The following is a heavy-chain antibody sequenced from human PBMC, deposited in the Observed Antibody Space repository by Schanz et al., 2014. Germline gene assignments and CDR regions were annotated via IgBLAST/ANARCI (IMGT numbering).Heavy chain of an antibody. V-gene: IGHV3-11*04. D-gene: IGHD4-17*01. Sequence: QVQLVESGGGLVKPGGSLRLSCTASGFTFRDYQMTWIRQAPGKGLEWVSYITSGSAKFYADSVKGRFTISRDNAMNSLYLQMNSLRAEDTALYYCGKDPHKDYGGKPQTLDMWGQGTMVTVSS. J-gene: IGHJ3*02. CDR3: GKDPHKDYGGKPQTLDM. CDR2: ITSGSAK. CDR1: GFTFRDYQ.